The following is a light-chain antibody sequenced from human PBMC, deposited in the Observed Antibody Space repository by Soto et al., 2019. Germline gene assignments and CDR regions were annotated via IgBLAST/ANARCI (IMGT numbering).Light chain of an antibody. CDR3: QTWGTGIVI. CDR2: LNRDGSH. Sequence: QLVLTQSPSASASLGASVKLTCTLSRGHSNYAIAWHQQQPAKGPRNLMKLNRDGSHSKGDVIPNRFSGSSSGADRYLTIASLQSEDEADYYCQTWGTGIVIFGGGTKVTVL. V-gene: IGLV4-69*01. CDR1: RGHSNYA. J-gene: IGLJ2*01.